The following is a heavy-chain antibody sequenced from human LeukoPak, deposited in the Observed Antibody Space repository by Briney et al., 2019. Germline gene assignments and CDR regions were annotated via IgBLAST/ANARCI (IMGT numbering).Heavy chain of an antibody. D-gene: IGHD6-19*01. J-gene: IGHJ4*02. V-gene: IGHV3-30*18. CDR3: AKGDTVAGTGYFDY. CDR2: ISYDGSIK. CDR1: GFTFSGYG. Sequence: GRSLRLSCAASGFTFSGYGMHWVRQAPGKGLEWVAAISYDGSIKYYADSVKGRFTISRDNSKDTLSLQMNSLRAEDTAVYYCAKGDTVAGTGYFDYWGLGTLVTVSS.